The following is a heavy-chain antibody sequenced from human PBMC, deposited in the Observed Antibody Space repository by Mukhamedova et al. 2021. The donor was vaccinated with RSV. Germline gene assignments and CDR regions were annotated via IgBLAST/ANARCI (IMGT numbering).Heavy chain of an antibody. Sequence: VTFIRYDGSIKFYADSVKGRFTISRDNSKNTLYLQMNSLRPEDTAVYYCAKDGGLDWGNWFEPWGQGTLVTVSS. CDR2: IRYDGSIK. CDR3: AKDGGLDWGNWFEP. J-gene: IGHJ5*02. D-gene: IGHD3-9*01. V-gene: IGHV3-30*02.